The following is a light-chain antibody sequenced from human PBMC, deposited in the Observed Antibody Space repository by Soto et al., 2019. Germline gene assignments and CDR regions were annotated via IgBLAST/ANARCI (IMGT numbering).Light chain of an antibody. J-gene: IGLJ3*02. CDR3: SSFTSSNTWV. CDR1: SSDVGSYNR. Sequence: QSALTQPPSVSGSPGQSVTISCTGTSSDVGSYNRVSWYQHPPGTAPKLIIYEVSNRPSGVPDRFFGSKSGNTASLTISGLQAEDEADYYCSSFTSSNTWVFGGGTQLTVL. CDR2: EVS. V-gene: IGLV2-18*02.